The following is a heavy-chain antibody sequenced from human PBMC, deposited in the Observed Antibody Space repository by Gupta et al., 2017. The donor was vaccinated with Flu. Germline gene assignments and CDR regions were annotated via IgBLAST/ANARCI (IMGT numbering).Heavy chain of an antibody. D-gene: IGHD2-15*01. CDR1: GGSISSYY. Sequence: QVQLQESGPGLVKPSETLSLTCTVSGGSISSYYWSWIRQPPGKGLEWIGYIYYSGSTNYNPSLKSRVTISVDTSKNQFSLKLSSVTAADTAVYYCARASAGYCSGGSCYLRWFDPWGQGTLVTVSS. CDR2: IYYSGST. CDR3: ARASAGYCSGGSCYLRWFDP. V-gene: IGHV4-59*01. J-gene: IGHJ5*02.